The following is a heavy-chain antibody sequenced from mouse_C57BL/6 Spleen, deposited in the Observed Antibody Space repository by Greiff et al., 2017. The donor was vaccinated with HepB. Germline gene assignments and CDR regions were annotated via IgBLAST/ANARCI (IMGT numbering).Heavy chain of an antibody. Sequence: VQLKESGPELVKPGASVKISCKASGYSFTGYYMNWVKQSPEKSLEWIGEINPSTGGTTYNQKFKAKATLTVDKSSSTAYMQLKSLTSEDSAVYYCASSPQFITTVVASDYWGQGTTLTVSS. CDR1: GYSFTGYY. J-gene: IGHJ2*01. V-gene: IGHV1-42*01. CDR3: ASSPQFITTVVASDY. CDR2: INPSTGGT. D-gene: IGHD1-1*01.